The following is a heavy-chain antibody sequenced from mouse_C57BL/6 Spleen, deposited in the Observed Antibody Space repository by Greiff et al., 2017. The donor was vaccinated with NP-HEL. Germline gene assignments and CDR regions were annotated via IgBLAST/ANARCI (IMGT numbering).Heavy chain of an antibody. D-gene: IGHD2-10*02. CDR3: AREGAYGNYFGY. Sequence: VQLQQSGAELVKPGASVKISCKASGYAFSSYWMNWVKQRPGKGLEWIGQIYPGDGDTNYNGKFKGKATLTADKSSSTAYMQLSSLTSEDSAVYFCAREGAYGNYFGYWGQGTTLTVSS. V-gene: IGHV1-80*01. J-gene: IGHJ2*01. CDR1: GYAFSSYW. CDR2: IYPGDGDT.